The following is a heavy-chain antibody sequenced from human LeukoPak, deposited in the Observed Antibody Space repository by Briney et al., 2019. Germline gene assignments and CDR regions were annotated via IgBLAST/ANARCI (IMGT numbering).Heavy chain of an antibody. CDR3: AKDRXXAAAGGDY. D-gene: IGHD6-13*01. V-gene: IGHV3-30*18. CDR2: ISYDGSNK. CDR1: GFTFSSYG. Sequence: GGSLRLSCAASGFTFSSYGMHWVRQAPGKGLEWVAVISYDGSNKYYADSVKGRFTISRDNSKNTLYLQMNSLRAEDTAVYYCAKDRXXAAAGGDYWGQGTLVTV. J-gene: IGHJ4*02.